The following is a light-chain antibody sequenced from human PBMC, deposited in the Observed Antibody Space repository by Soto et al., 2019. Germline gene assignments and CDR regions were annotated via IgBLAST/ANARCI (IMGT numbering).Light chain of an antibody. CDR3: QHYNSYSEA. Sequence: DIQMTQSPSTLSGSVGDRVTITCLASQTISSWLAWYQQKPGKAPKLLIYKASTLKSGVPSRFSGSGSGTEFTLTISSLQPDGFATYYCQHYNSYSEAFGQGTKVDIK. J-gene: IGKJ1*01. V-gene: IGKV1-5*03. CDR1: QTISSW. CDR2: KAS.